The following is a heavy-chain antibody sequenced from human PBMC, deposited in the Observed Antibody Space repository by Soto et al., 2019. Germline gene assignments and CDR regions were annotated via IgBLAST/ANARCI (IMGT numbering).Heavy chain of an antibody. CDR3: ARYLCNPPTCNGEFDF. D-gene: IGHD2-8*01. J-gene: IGHJ4*02. CDR1: GYSITTSNW. V-gene: IGHV4-28*01. Sequence: PSETLSLTCAVSGYSITTSNWWGWIRQPPGKGLEWIGYIYHSGSTFYNPSLQSRVTMSVDTSKNQFSLKLSSVTAVDTAVYYCARYLCNPPTCNGEFDFWGQGTLVTVSS. CDR2: IYHSGST.